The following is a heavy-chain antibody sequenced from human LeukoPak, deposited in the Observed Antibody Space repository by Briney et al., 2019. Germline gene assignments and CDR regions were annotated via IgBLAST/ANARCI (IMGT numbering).Heavy chain of an antibody. J-gene: IGHJ5*02. CDR1: GGSISSYY. Sequence: TTSETLSLTCTVSGGSISSYYWSWIRQPPGKGLEWIGYIYYTGSTNYNPSLKSRLTISVDTSKSHFSLKLSSVTAADTAVYYCARQGTAGRYINNWFDPWGQGTLVTVSS. D-gene: IGHD6-13*01. V-gene: IGHV4-59*08. CDR3: ARQGTAGRYINNWFDP. CDR2: IYYTGST.